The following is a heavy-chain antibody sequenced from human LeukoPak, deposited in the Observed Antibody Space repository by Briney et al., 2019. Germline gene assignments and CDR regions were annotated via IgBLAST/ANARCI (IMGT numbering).Heavy chain of an antibody. D-gene: IGHD2-2*01. Sequence: ASVKVSCMASGYTFTGYYMHWVRQAPGQGLEWMGWINPNSGGTNYAQKFQGRVTMTRDTSISTAYMELSRVRSDDTAVYYCARVLGTSTSFDYWGQGTLVTVSS. CDR3: ARVLGTSTSFDY. V-gene: IGHV1-2*02. CDR1: GYTFTGYY. J-gene: IGHJ4*02. CDR2: INPNSGGT.